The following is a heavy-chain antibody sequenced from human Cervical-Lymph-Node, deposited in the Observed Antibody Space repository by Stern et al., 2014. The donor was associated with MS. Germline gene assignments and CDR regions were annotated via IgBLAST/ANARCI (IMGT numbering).Heavy chain of an antibody. Sequence: VQLVGSGAEVKKPGASVKVSCKASGCTFTSYGISWVRQAHGQGLEWVGWISAYNGNTNVAQKPQGRVTLTTDTSPSTVFMELRCLRSDDTAVYYCARGLLGSENTFDIWGQGTMVTVSS. CDR3: ARGLLGSENTFDI. D-gene: IGHD2-15*01. J-gene: IGHJ3*02. CDR1: GCTFTSYG. V-gene: IGHV1-18*01. CDR2: ISAYNGNT.